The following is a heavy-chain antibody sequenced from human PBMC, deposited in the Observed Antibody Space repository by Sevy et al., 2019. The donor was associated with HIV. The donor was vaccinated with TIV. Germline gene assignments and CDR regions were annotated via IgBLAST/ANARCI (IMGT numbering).Heavy chain of an antibody. Sequence: ASVKVSCMVSGYTISKLSMHWVRQAPGKGPEWMGGFDPEDGETIYAQKFQGRVTMTEDTSTDTAYMELSSLRSEDTAVYYCATLDFWSDYPLYGMDVWGQGTTVTVSS. CDR1: GYTISKLS. D-gene: IGHD3-3*01. J-gene: IGHJ6*02. CDR2: FDPEDGET. V-gene: IGHV1-24*01. CDR3: ATLDFWSDYPLYGMDV.